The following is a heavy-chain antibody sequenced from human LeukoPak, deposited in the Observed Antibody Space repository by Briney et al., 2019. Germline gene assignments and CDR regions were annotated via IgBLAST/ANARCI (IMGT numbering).Heavy chain of an antibody. CDR2: IYHSGST. V-gene: IGHV4-38-2*02. D-gene: IGHD3-22*01. J-gene: IGHJ3*02. CDR3: ARALHYYDSSGYLSPGAFDI. CDR1: GYSINSGYY. Sequence: RASETLSLTCTVSGYSINSGYYWGWIRQPPGKGLEGIGSIYHSGSTYYNPSLKSRVTISVDTSKNQFSLKLSSVTAADTAVYYCARALHYYDSSGYLSPGAFDIWGQGTMVTVSS.